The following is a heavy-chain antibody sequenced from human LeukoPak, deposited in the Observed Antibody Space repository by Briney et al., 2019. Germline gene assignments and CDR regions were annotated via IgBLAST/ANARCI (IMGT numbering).Heavy chain of an antibody. CDR3: AKVPPSITAAGNWLGP. J-gene: IGHJ5*02. Sequence: GASVKVSCKASGYTFTGYYIHWVRQAPGQGLEWMGRINPNTGGTDYAQKFQGRVTMTRDTSITTADMELSRLTSDDTAIYYCAKVPPSITAAGNWLGPWGQGALVTVSS. D-gene: IGHD6-13*01. V-gene: IGHV1-2*06. CDR2: INPNTGGT. CDR1: GYTFTGYY.